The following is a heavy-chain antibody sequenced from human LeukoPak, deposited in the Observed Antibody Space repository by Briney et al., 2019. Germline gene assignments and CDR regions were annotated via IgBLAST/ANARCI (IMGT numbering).Heavy chain of an antibody. Sequence: PSETLSLTCTVSSGSISNYYCSWIRQSPGKGLEWIGYIYYTGSTNYNPSLKNRVTILVDTSNNQFSLKLSSVTAADTAVYYCARGFCSGGHCYRTFFDYWGQGTLVTVSS. CDR2: IYYTGST. CDR1: SGSISNYY. CDR3: ARGFCSGGHCYRTFFDY. D-gene: IGHD2-15*01. J-gene: IGHJ4*02. V-gene: IGHV4-59*01.